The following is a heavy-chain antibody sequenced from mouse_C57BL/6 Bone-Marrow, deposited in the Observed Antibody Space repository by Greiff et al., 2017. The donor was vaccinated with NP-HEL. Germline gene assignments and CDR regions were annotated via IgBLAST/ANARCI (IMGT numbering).Heavy chain of an antibody. J-gene: IGHJ4*01. CDR3: AREAYYSNFYAMDY. D-gene: IGHD2-5*01. V-gene: IGHV1-69*01. Sequence: QVQLQHPGAELVMPGASVKLSCKASGYTFTSYWMHWVKQRPGQGLEWIGEIDPSDSYTNYNQKFKGKSTLTVDKSSSTAYMQLSSLTSEDSAVYYCAREAYYSNFYAMDYWGQGTSVTVSS. CDR2: IDPSDSYT. CDR1: GYTFTSYW.